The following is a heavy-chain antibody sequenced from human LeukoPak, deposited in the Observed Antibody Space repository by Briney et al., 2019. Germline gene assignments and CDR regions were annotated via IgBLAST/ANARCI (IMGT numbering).Heavy chain of an antibody. V-gene: IGHV3-23*01. Sequence: GGSLRLSCAASGFTFSTYGLSWVRQAPGKGLEWVSAISAGGGSTYYADSVKGRFTISRDNSKNTLYLQMNSLRAEDTALYYCAKRDQLGTFDIWGQGTMVTVSS. J-gene: IGHJ3*02. CDR2: ISAGGGST. CDR1: GFTFSTYG. D-gene: IGHD5-24*01. CDR3: AKRDQLGTFDI.